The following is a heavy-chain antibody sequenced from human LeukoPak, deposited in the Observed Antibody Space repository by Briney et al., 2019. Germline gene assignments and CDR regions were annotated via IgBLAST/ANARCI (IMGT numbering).Heavy chain of an antibody. V-gene: IGHV1-18*01. CDR2: ISAYNGNT. D-gene: IGHD5-12*01. CDR1: GYTFTSYG. Sequence: APEKASCKASGYTFTSYGISWVRQAPGQRLEWMGWISAYNGNTNYAQKLQGRVTMTTDTSTSTAYMELRSLRSDDTAVYYCARDSGYGPGDYWGQGTLVTVSS. J-gene: IGHJ4*02. CDR3: ARDSGYGPGDY.